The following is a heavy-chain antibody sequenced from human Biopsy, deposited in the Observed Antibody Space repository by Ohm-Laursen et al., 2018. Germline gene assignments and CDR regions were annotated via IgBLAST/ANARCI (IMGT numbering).Heavy chain of an antibody. Sequence: TLSLTCLVSGGSVSSNVAYWAWIRQPPGKGLESIGSIFYNGITYYNPSLQSRVTMSVDTSKNQFSLNLTSVTAADTAVYYCARHPTGFWFDPWGQGTLVIVSS. J-gene: IGHJ5*02. CDR2: IFYNGIT. V-gene: IGHV4-39*01. CDR3: ARHPTGFWFDP. CDR1: GGSVSSNVAY.